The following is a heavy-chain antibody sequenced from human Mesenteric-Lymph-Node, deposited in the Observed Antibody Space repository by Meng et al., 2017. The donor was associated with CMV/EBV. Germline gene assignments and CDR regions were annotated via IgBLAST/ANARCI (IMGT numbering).Heavy chain of an antibody. J-gene: IGHJ4*02. CDR2: IRYDATKK. Sequence: GESLKISCTASGFTFANYEMNWVRQAPGKGLDWVAFIRYDATKKYYADSVKGRFTISRDNSKNTVYLQMNSLRPEDTAVYYCTKDHPVTRGYFDSWGQGTLVTVSS. CDR1: GFTFANYE. CDR3: TKDHPVTRGYFDS. D-gene: IGHD4-17*01. V-gene: IGHV3-30*02.